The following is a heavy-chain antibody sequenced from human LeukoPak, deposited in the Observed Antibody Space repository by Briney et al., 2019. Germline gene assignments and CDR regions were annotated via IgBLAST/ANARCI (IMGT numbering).Heavy chain of an antibody. V-gene: IGHV1-8*03. Sequence: ASVKVSCKASGYTFTSYDINWVRQATGQGREWMGWMNPNSGNTGYAQKFQGRVTITRNTSISTAYMELSSLRSEDTAVYYCARGLRFLEWLLFDYWGQGTLVTVSS. CDR1: GYTFTSYD. D-gene: IGHD3-3*01. J-gene: IGHJ4*02. CDR2: MNPNSGNT. CDR3: ARGLRFLEWLLFDY.